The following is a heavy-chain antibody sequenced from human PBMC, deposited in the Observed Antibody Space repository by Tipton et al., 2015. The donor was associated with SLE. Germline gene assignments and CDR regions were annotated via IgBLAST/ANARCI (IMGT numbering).Heavy chain of an antibody. V-gene: IGHV3-21*01. CDR1: GFNFNDYS. D-gene: IGHD3-16*01. J-gene: IGHJ4*02. Sequence: SLRLSCAASGFNFNDYSMNWVRQAPGKGLEWVSSISSISSYISSADSVKGRFTISRDNAKNSLSLQAHSLRAEDTAVYYCASGPLGDHYDNVYFDYWGEGTLVTVSS. CDR3: ASGPLGDHYDNVYFDY. CDR2: ISSISSYI.